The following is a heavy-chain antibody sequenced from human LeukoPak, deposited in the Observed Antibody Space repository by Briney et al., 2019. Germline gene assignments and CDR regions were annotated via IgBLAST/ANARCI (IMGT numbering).Heavy chain of an antibody. CDR2: INSSSSYI. CDR1: GCIFRSYI. CDR3: ARTPGIAAAGTIDY. J-gene: IGHJ4*02. Sequence: GWAVRLSCAACGCIFRSYIMNWVRPAAGRGVEGVASINSSSSYIYYADSVKGRFTISRDNAKNSLYLQMNSLRAEDTAVYYCARTPGIAAAGTIDYWGQGTLVTVSS. D-gene: IGHD6-13*01. V-gene: IGHV3-21*01.